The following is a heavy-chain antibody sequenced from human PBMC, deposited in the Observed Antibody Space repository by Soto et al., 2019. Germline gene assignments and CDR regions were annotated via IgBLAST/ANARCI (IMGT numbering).Heavy chain of an antibody. CDR3: ARDKGAIPIPDGMDV. CDR2: MNPNSGNT. CDR1: GYTFTSYD. Sequence: QVQLVQSGAEVKKPGASVKVSCKASGYTFTSYDINWVRRATGQGLEWMGWMNPNSGNTGYAQKFQGRVTMXXNXSXXAGYMELSSLRSEDTAVYYCARDKGAIPIPDGMDVWGQGTTVTVSS. V-gene: IGHV1-8*01. D-gene: IGHD2-2*02. J-gene: IGHJ6*02.